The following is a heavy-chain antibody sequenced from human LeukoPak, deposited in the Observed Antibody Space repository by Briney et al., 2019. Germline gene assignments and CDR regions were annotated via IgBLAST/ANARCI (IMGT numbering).Heavy chain of an antibody. CDR3: AKEVGFDSGSYYDY. V-gene: IGHV3-23*01. CDR2: ISGGGGTT. CDR1: GFTFSSYA. D-gene: IGHD3-10*01. Sequence: GGSLRLSCAASGFTFSSYAMTWVRQAPGKGLEWGSAISGGGGTTYYADSVKGRFTISRDNSKNTPFLQMNSLRAEDTAVYYCAKEVGFDSGSYYDYWGQGTLVTVSS. J-gene: IGHJ4*02.